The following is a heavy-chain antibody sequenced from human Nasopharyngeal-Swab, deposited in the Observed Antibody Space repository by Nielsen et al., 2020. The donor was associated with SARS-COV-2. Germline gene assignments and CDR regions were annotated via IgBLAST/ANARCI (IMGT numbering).Heavy chain of an antibody. CDR1: GYSISSGYY. Sequence: SQTLLLTCAVSGYSISSGYYWGWIRQPPGKGLEWIGSIYHSGSTYYNPSLKSRVTISVDTSKNQFSLKLSSVTAADTAVYYCARVFGVVNPYYYYYYMDVWGKGTTVTVSS. D-gene: IGHD3-3*01. J-gene: IGHJ6*03. V-gene: IGHV4-38-2*01. CDR3: ARVFGVVNPYYYYYYMDV. CDR2: IYHSGST.